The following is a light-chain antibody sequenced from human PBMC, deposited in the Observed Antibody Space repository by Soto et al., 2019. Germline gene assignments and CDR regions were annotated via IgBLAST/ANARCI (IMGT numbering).Light chain of an antibody. V-gene: IGKV3-11*01. J-gene: IGKJ4*01. CDR1: QSVGSY. CDR3: HQRSDWPST. CDR2: DAS. Sequence: EIVLTQSPATLSLSPGDRATLSCRASQSVGSYLGWYQQRPGQAPRLLIYDASNRDTGIPARFSGSGSGTDLTLNISILEPEDFAVYYCHQRSDWPSTFGGATKVEIK.